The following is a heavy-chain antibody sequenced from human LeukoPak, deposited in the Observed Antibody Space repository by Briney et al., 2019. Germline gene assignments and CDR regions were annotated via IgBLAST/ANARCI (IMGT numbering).Heavy chain of an antibody. Sequence: SETLSLTCTVSGGSINSYYWSWIRQPPGKGLEWIGYIYDSGSTNYNPSLKSRVTISVDTSKNQFSLKLSSVTAADTAVYYCARGKYSSSWYRWFDPWGQGTLVTVSS. CDR3: ARGKYSSSWYRWFDP. CDR2: IYDSGST. V-gene: IGHV4-59*01. D-gene: IGHD6-13*01. CDR1: GGSINSYY. J-gene: IGHJ5*02.